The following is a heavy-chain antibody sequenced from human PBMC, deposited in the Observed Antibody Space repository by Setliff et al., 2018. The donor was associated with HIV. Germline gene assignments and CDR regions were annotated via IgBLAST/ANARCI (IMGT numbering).Heavy chain of an antibody. D-gene: IGHD3-22*01. CDR3: ARDRRNTYYYESSGYSGAFDI. Sequence: SETLSLTCTVSGGSISSGGYYWSWIRQHPGKGLEWIGFIYYSGSTYYNPSLKSRVTISVDTSKNQFSLKLSSATAADTAVYYCARDRRNTYYYESSGYSGAFDIWGQGTMVTVSS. CDR2: IYYSGST. CDR1: GGSISSGGYY. J-gene: IGHJ3*02. V-gene: IGHV4-31*03.